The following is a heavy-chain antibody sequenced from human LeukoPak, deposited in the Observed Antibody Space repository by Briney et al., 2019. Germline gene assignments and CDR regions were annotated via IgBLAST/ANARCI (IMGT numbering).Heavy chain of an antibody. CDR1: GGTFSSYA. V-gene: IGHV1-69*05. J-gene: IGHJ4*02. CDR2: IIPIFGTA. D-gene: IGHD2-21*02. Sequence: GSSVKVSCKASGGTFSSYAISWVRQAPGQGLEWMGGIIPIFGTANYAQKLQGRVTMTTDTSTSTAYMELRSLRSGDTAVYYCASHHCGGDCYSYYFDYWGQGTLVTVSS. CDR3: ASHHCGGDCYSYYFDY.